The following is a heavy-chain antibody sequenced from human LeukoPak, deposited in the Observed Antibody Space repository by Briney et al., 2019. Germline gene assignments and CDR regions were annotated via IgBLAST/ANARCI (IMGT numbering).Heavy chain of an antibody. J-gene: IGHJ4*02. CDR2: IKNKTDGGTT. D-gene: IGHD3-9*01. CDR3: TTDRERYFDWSSPYYFDH. V-gene: IGHV3-15*01. Sequence: GGSLRLSCAASGFTFSNAWMSWVRQAPGKGLEWVGRIKNKTDGGTTDYAAPVKGRFTISRDDSKNTLYLQMNSLKTEDTAVYYCTTDRERYFDWSSPYYFDHWGQGTLVTVSS. CDR1: GFTFSNAW.